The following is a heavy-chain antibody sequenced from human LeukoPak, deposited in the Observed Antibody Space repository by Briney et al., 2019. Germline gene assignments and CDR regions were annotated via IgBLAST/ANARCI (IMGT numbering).Heavy chain of an antibody. CDR3: AKKLGYCGDGSCYFPY. CDR1: GFTFSSSA. J-gene: IGHJ4*02. V-gene: IGHV3-23*01. Sequence: PGGSLRLSCAASGFTFSSSAMSWVRQAPGKGLEWVSAISNNGGYTYYADSVQGRFTISRDNSKSTLCLQMNSLRAEDTAVYYCAKKLGYCGDGSCYFPYRGQGTLVTVPS. CDR2: ISNNGGYT. D-gene: IGHD2-15*01.